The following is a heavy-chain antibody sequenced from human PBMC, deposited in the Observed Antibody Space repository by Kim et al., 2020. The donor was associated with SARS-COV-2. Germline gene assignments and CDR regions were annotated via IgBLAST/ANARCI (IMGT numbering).Heavy chain of an antibody. CDR2: GGT. CDR3: ARSSLLDFDY. J-gene: IGHJ4*02. D-gene: IGHD3-10*01. V-gene: IGHV1-2*02. Sequence: GGTNDAQKFQGRVTMTRDTSITTVYLELTRLRFDDTAVYYCARSSLLDFDYWGQGTLVTVSS.